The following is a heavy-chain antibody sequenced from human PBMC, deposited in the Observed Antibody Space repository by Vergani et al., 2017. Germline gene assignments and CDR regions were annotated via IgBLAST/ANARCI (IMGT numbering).Heavy chain of an antibody. CDR1: GGSISSSNW. CDR2: IYHSGST. CDR3: ARDYYDSSGYYYPPDY. D-gene: IGHD3-22*01. V-gene: IGHV4-4*02. J-gene: IGHJ4*02. Sequence: QVQLQESGPGLVKPSGTLSLTCAVSGGSISSSNWWSWVRQPPGKGLEWIGEIYHSGSTNYNPSLKSRGTISVDKAKNQFAVKLSAVTAAGTAVYYCARDYYDSSGYYYPPDYGGQGTLVTVSS.